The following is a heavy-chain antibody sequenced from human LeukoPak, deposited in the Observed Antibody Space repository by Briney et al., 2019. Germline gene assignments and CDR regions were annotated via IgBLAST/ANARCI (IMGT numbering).Heavy chain of an antibody. CDR1: GGSISSSSYY. J-gene: IGHJ4*02. D-gene: IGHD6-6*01. CDR3: ARDRGIAAPRFYDY. CDR2: IYYSGST. Sequence: SETLSLTCTVSGGSISSSSYYWGWIRQPPGKGLEWIGSIYYSGSTYYNPSLKSRVTISVDTSKNQFSLKLSSVTAADTAVYYCARDRGIAAPRFYDYWGQGTLVTVSS. V-gene: IGHV4-39*07.